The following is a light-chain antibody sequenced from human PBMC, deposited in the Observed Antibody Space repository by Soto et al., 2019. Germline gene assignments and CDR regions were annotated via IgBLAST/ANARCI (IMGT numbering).Light chain of an antibody. CDR3: QQYSGLTLT. Sequence: EVVLTQSPGTLSLSPGDRVTLSCRASQSVSSNYLAWYQHKSGQAPRLLIFGASNRAAGIPDRFSGGGSGTDVTLTISGVEPEDFAVYYCQQYSGLTLTFGGGTELEI. CDR2: GAS. J-gene: IGKJ4*01. V-gene: IGKV3-20*01. CDR1: QSVSSNY.